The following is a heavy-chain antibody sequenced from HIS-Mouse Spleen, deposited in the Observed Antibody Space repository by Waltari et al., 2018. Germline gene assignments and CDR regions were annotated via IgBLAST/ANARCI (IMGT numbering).Heavy chain of an antibody. V-gene: IGHV4-39*07. CDR2: IYYSGST. CDR1: GGSINSSSYH. Sequence: QLQLQESGPGLVKPSETLSLTCTVSGGSINSSSYHWGWIRQPPGKGLEWIGSIYYSGSTYYNPSLKSRVTISVDTSKNQFSLKLSSVTAADTAVYYCAREIPYSSSWYDWYFDLWGRGTLVTVSS. D-gene: IGHD6-13*01. CDR3: AREIPYSSSWYDWYFDL. J-gene: IGHJ2*01.